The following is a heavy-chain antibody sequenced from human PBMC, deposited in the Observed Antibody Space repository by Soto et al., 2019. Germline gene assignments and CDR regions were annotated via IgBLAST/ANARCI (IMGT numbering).Heavy chain of an antibody. V-gene: IGHV3-48*02. J-gene: IGHJ6*02. CDR3: ARDDGYSYVRDYYGMDV. Sequence: SLRLSCAASGFTFSSYSMKWVRQAPGKGLEWVSYISSSSSTIYYADSVKGRFTISRDNAKNSLYLQMNSLRDEDTAVYYCARDDGYSYVRDYYGMDVWGQGTTVTVSS. D-gene: IGHD5-18*01. CDR2: ISSSSSTI. CDR1: GFTFSSYS.